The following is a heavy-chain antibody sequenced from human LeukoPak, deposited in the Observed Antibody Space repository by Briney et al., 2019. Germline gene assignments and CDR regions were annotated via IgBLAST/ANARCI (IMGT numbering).Heavy chain of an antibody. Sequence: ASVKVSCKASGYTFSGYYMHWVRQAPGQGLEWMGWINPNSGGTNYAQKFQGRVTMTRDTSISTAYMDLSRLRSDDTAVYYCARDTNPSVDDAFDIWGQGTMVTVSS. CDR3: ARDTNPSVDDAFDI. CDR1: GYTFSGYY. V-gene: IGHV1-2*02. J-gene: IGHJ3*02. CDR2: INPNSGGT. D-gene: IGHD6-6*01.